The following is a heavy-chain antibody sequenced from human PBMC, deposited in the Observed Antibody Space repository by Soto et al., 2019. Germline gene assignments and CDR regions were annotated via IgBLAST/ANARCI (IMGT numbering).Heavy chain of an antibody. Sequence: ASVKVSCKASGYTFTSYDINWVRQATGQGLEWMGWMNPNSGNTGYAQKFQGRVTMTRDTSTSTVYLELSSLRSEDTAVYHCATRDPGDYWGQGTLVTVSS. V-gene: IGHV1-8*01. CDR1: GYTFTSYD. CDR2: MNPNSGNT. J-gene: IGHJ4*02. CDR3: ATRDPGDY.